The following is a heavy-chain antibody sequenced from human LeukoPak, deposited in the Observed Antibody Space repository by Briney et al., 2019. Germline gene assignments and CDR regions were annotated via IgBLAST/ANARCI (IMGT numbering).Heavy chain of an antibody. CDR2: IRHDGSNK. J-gene: IGHJ6*03. Sequence: GGSLRLSCAASGFTFSSYGIHWVRQAPGEGLEWVTFIRHDGSNKYYADSVKGRFTISRDNSKNTLYLQMNSLRAEDTAVYYCAKDVRATVTTGYYYYYMDVWGKGTTVTISS. V-gene: IGHV3-30*02. D-gene: IGHD4-17*01. CDR3: AKDVRATVTTGYYYYYMDV. CDR1: GFTFSSYG.